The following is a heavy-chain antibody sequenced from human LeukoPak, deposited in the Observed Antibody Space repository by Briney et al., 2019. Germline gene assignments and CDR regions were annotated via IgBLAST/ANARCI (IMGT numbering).Heavy chain of an antibody. J-gene: IGHJ5*02. CDR2: IYPGDSDT. D-gene: IGHD1-26*01. CDR1: GYSFTSYW. Sequence: GESLKISCKDSGYSFTSYWIGWVRQMPGKGLEWMGIIYPGDSDTRYSPSFQGQVTISADKSISTAYLQWSSLKASDTAMYYCARQLPQGYSGSYTHRNWFDPWGQGTLVTVSS. V-gene: IGHV5-51*01. CDR3: ARQLPQGYSGSYTHRNWFDP.